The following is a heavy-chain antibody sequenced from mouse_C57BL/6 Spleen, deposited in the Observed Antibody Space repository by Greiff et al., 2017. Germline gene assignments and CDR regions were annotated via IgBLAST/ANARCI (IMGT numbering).Heavy chain of an antibody. Sequence: QVQLQQSGAELVKPGASVKISCKASGYAFSSYWMNWVKQRPGKGLEWIGQIYPGDGDTNYNGKFKGKATLTADKSSSTAYMQLSSLTSEDSAVYFCAREETYYSNYVGFAYWGQGTLVTVSA. CDR3: AREETYYSNYVGFAY. V-gene: IGHV1-80*01. CDR2: IYPGDGDT. D-gene: IGHD2-5*01. J-gene: IGHJ3*01. CDR1: GYAFSSYW.